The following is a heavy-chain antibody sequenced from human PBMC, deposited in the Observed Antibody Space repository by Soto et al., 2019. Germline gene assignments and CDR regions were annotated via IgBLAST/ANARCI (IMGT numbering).Heavy chain of an antibody. CDR3: AKSSGWYHPFDY. J-gene: IGHJ4*02. Sequence: EVQLLDSGGGLVQPGGSLRLSCAASGFTFSSYAMSWVRQAPGKGLEWVSTISGSSGSTYYADSVKGRFTISRDNSKNTLYPQMNSLRAEDTAVYYCAKSSGWYHPFDYWGQGTLVTVSS. CDR1: GFTFSSYA. D-gene: IGHD6-19*01. CDR2: ISGSSGST. V-gene: IGHV3-23*01.